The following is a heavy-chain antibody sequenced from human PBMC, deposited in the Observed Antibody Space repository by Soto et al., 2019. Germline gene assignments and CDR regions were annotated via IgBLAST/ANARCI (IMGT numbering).Heavy chain of an antibody. Sequence: SETLCLTCTASGGSISSSSYYWGWLRQPPGKGLEWIGSICYSGSTYYNPSLNRRVTISVDSYKTLFLLMLSSVTAAAAAEYYCSRHSGPMVRGVITYWFDPWGQGTLVTVSS. D-gene: IGHD3-10*01. CDR2: ICYSGST. CDR1: GGSISSSSYY. V-gene: IGHV4-39*01. CDR3: SRHSGPMVRGVITYWFDP. J-gene: IGHJ5*01.